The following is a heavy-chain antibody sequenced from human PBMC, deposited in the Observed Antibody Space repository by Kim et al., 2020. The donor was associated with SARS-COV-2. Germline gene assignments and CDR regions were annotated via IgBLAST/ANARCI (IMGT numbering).Heavy chain of an antibody. D-gene: IGHD6-6*01. V-gene: IGHV6-1*01. CDR1: GDSVSSNNAA. CDR3: ARSYSSSSGAFDI. Sequence: SQTLSLTCAISGDSVSSNNAAWHWIRQSPSRGLEWLGRTYYRSKWYNDYPVSVKSRVTISPDTSRNQFSLQLNSVTPEDTAAYYCARSYSSSSGAFDIWGQGTMVTVSS. CDR2: TYYRSKWYN. J-gene: IGHJ3*02.